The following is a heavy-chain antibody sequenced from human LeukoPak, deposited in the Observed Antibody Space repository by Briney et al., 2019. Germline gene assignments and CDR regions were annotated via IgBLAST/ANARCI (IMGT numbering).Heavy chain of an antibody. Sequence: GGSLRLSCAASGFTFSSYAMSWVRQAPGKGLEWVSVIYSGGSTYYADSVKGRFTISRDNSKNTLYLQMNSLRAEDTAVYYCAKGDQALSPPAAIGYWGQGTLVTVSS. V-gene: IGHV3-23*03. J-gene: IGHJ4*02. CDR3: AKGDQALSPPAAIGY. CDR2: IYSGGST. CDR1: GFTFSSYA. D-gene: IGHD2-2*01.